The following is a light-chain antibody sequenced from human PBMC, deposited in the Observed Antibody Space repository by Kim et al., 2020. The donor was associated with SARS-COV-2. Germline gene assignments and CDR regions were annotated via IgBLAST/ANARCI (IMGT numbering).Light chain of an antibody. V-gene: IGLV1-40*01. CDR1: RSNIGAGYD. Sequence: RVTIACSGSRSNIGAGYDVQWYEQGPGTGPKLLIYGDNNRPSGVPDRFSGSKSDTSASLAITGLQAEDEADYYCQSYDSSLSIVVFGGGTQLTVL. CDR3: QSYDSSLSIVV. CDR2: GDN. J-gene: IGLJ2*01.